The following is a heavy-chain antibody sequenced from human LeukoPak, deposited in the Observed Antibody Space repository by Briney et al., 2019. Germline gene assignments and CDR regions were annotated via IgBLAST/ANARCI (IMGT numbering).Heavy chain of an antibody. D-gene: IGHD6-6*01. CDR3: ARYSSSLGFDY. J-gene: IGHJ4*02. CDR2: IYYSGST. CDR1: GGSISSSSYY. V-gene: IGHV4-39*07. Sequence: PSETLSLTCTVSGGSISSSSYYWGWIRQPPGKGXEWIGSIYYSGSTYYNPSLKSRVTISVDTSKNQFSLKLSSVTAADTAVYYCARYSSSLGFDYWGQGTLVTVSS.